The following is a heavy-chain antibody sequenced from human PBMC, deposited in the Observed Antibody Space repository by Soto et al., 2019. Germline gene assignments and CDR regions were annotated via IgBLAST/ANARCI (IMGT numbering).Heavy chain of an antibody. CDR3: VRGHWSFDY. J-gene: IGHJ4*02. CDR2: SRNKDHSYSR. V-gene: IGHV3-72*01. Sequence: WGSLRLSCAASGFTLSDHYIDFFRQSPVKGLEWVARSRNKDHSYSREYAASVKGRFTISRDDSKNSLYLQMSSLKAEDTAVYYCVRGHWSFDYWGQGTVVTVSS. CDR1: GFTLSDHY. D-gene: IGHD2-8*02.